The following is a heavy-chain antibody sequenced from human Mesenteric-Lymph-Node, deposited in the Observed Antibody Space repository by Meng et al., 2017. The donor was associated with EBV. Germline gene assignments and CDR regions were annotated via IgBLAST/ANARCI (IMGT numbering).Heavy chain of an antibody. Sequence: EGELVGAGGGLVQPGGSLRLSCAASGFTFSNYDMHWVRQSPGKGLEWVSGIGSAGHTYYAASVKGRFTISRENAKNSLYLQMNSLRAGDTAVYYCARGACSSTSCYDYWGQGTLVTVSS. CDR3: ARGACSSTSCYDY. J-gene: IGHJ4*02. CDR1: GFTFSNYD. V-gene: IGHV3-13*01. D-gene: IGHD2-2*01. CDR2: IGSAGHT.